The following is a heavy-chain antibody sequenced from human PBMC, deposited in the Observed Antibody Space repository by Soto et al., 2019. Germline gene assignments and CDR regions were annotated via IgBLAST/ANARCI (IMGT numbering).Heavy chain of an antibody. CDR2: TSANGGST. J-gene: IGHJ4*02. CDR3: AKAISTSRTLLDY. D-gene: IGHD3-9*01. Sequence: EVQLLESGGGLVQPGGSLRLSCAASGFTFSSHAMSWVRQAPGKGLEWVSGTSANGGSTYYTDPVKGRFTISRDNAKNTLYLQMNSLRAEDTAVYYCAKAISTSRTLLDYWGLGTLVTVSS. CDR1: GFTFSSHA. V-gene: IGHV3-23*01.